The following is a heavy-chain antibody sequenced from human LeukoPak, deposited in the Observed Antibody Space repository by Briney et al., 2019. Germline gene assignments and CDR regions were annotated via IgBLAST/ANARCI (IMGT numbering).Heavy chain of an antibody. V-gene: IGHV3-7*03. CDR3: ARGGGLDV. Sequence: GGSLRLSCAASGFTFSSYWMNWARQAPGKGLEWVASINHNGNVNYYVDSVKGRFTISRDNAKNSLYLQMSNLRAEDTAVYFCARGGGLDVWGQGGTVTVSS. CDR2: INHNGNVN. J-gene: IGHJ6*02. CDR1: GFTFSSYW. D-gene: IGHD3-16*01.